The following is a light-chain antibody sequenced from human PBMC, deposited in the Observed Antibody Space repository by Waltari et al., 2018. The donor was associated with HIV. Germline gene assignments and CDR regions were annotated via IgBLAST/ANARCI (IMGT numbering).Light chain of an antibody. Sequence: DIVMTPSPDSLAVSVGERATITCKSSQRVLYSSHNKNSFGWYQQKPGQPPKLRIYWASTRESGVPDRFSGSGSGTDFTLTITSLQAEDVAIYYCQQYYSTPLSFGGGTKVEIK. CDR2: WAS. V-gene: IGKV4-1*01. J-gene: IGKJ4*01. CDR1: QRVLYSSHNKNS. CDR3: QQYYSTPLS.